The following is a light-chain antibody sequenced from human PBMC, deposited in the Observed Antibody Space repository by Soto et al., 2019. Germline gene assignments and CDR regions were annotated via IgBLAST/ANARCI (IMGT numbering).Light chain of an antibody. CDR2: RNN. V-gene: IGLV1-47*01. Sequence: QAVVTQPPSASGTPGQRVTISCSGSSSNIGSNYVYWYQQLPGTAPKLLIYRNNQRPSGVPDRFSGSKSGTSASLAISGRRSEDEADYYCAAWDDSLSALFGGGTKLTVL. J-gene: IGLJ2*01. CDR3: AAWDDSLSAL. CDR1: SSNIGSNY.